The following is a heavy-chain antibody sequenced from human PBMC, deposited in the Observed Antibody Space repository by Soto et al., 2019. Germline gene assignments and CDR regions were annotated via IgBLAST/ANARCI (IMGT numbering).Heavy chain of an antibody. CDR1: GYTFTSYD. J-gene: IGHJ5*02. CDR2: MNPNSGNT. CDR3: ARMAAAGVNWFDP. V-gene: IGHV1-8*01. D-gene: IGHD6-13*01. Sequence: ASVKVSCKASGYTFTSYDINWVRQATGQGLEWMGWMNPNSGNTGYAQKFRGRVTMTRNTSISTAYMELSSLRSEDTAVYYCARMAAAGVNWFDPWGQGTLVTVS.